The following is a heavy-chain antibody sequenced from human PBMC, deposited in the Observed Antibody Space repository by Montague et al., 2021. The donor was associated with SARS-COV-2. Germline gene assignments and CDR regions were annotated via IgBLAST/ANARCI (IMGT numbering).Heavy chain of an antibody. V-gene: IGHV3-30*04. Sequence: SLRLSCAASGFTFGSFSMHWVRQAPGQGLEWVSVISYTGSNRYYGDSVKGRFTISRDNSENTLYLQMNNLRIEDTAVYYCAREVPNWVLDYWGQGVLVPVSS. CDR3: AREVPNWVLDY. D-gene: IGHD2-8*01. CDR1: GFTFGSFS. J-gene: IGHJ4*02. CDR2: ISYTGSNR.